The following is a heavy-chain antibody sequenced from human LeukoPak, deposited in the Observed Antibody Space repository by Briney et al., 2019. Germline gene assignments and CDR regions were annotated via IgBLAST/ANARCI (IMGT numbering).Heavy chain of an antibody. CDR1: GYSISSGYY. CDR3: ARGKSRGSHIDY. Sequence: SETLSLTCTVSGYSISSGYYWGWIRQPPGKGLEWIESFYDSGNTYYNPSLKSRVTISVDTSKNQFSLKVRSVTAADTAVYFCARGKSRGSHIDYWGQGTLVTVSS. D-gene: IGHD1-26*01. J-gene: IGHJ4*02. V-gene: IGHV4-38-2*02. CDR2: FYDSGNT.